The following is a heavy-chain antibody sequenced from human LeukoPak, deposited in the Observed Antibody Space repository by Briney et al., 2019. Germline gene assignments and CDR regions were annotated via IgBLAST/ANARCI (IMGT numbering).Heavy chain of an antibody. Sequence: SETLSLTCTVSSGSISSVSYYWSWIREPAGKGLEWIGRIYTSGSTEYNPSLKSRVTVSVDTSKNQFSLKLSSVTAADTAVYYCARYCSGGSCHSGGFDPWGQGTLVTVSS. V-gene: IGHV4-61*02. CDR3: ARYCSGGSCHSGGFDP. CDR2: IYTSGST. D-gene: IGHD2-15*01. CDR1: SGSISSVSYY. J-gene: IGHJ5*02.